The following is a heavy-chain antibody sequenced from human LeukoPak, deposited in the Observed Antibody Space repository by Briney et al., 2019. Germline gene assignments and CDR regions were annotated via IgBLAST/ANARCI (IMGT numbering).Heavy chain of an antibody. D-gene: IGHD3-22*01. J-gene: IGHJ4*02. CDR2: IYPDGTST. Sequence: PGGSLRLSCAASGLTFSSYWTHWVRQVPGKGPVWVSSIYPDGTSTSYADSVKGRFTISRDNAKNTLYLQMNSLRAEDAAVYYCSAHETLIVVRPFDYWGQGTVATVSS. CDR1: GLTFSSYW. CDR3: SAHETLIVVRPFDY. V-gene: IGHV3-74*01.